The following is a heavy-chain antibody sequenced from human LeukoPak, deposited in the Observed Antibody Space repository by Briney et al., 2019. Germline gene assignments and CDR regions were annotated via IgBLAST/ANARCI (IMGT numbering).Heavy chain of an antibody. J-gene: IGHJ6*03. CDR2: INWNGGST. CDR1: GFTFDDYA. D-gene: IGHD2-2*02. V-gene: IGHV3-20*04. Sequence: GGSLRLSCAASGFTFDDYAMHWVRQAPGKGLEWFAGINWNGGSTAYADSVKGRFTISRDNAKNSLYLQMNSLRAEDTALYYCARGICSSTSCYTVHYYYYMDVWGKGTTVTVSS. CDR3: ARGICSSTSCYTVHYYYYMDV.